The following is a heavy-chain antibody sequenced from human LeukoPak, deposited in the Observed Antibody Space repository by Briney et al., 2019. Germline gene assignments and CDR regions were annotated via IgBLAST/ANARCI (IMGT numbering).Heavy chain of an antibody. J-gene: IGHJ4*02. CDR3: ARGASSGWSPAY. V-gene: IGHV1-2*02. CDR1: GYTFTGYY. CDR2: INPNSGGT. Sequence: ASVKVSCKASGYTFTGYYMHWVRQAPGQGLEWMGWINPNSGGTNYAQKFQGRVTITRDTSISTAYMELSRLRSDDTAVYYCARGASSGWSPAYWGQGTLVTVSS. D-gene: IGHD6-19*01.